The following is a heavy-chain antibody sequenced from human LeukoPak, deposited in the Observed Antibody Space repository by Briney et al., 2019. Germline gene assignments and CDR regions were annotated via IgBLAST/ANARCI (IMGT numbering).Heavy chain of an antibody. V-gene: IGHV1-8*01. CDR1: GYTFTSYD. CDR3: ARGHRYSGSYSDAFDI. D-gene: IGHD1-26*01. CDR2: MNPNSGNT. Sequence: GASVKVSCKASGYTFTSYDINWVRQATGQGLEWMGWMNPNSGNTGYAQKFQGRVIMTRNTSISTAYMELSSLRSEDTAVYYCARGHRYSGSYSDAFDIWGQGTMVTVSS. J-gene: IGHJ3*02.